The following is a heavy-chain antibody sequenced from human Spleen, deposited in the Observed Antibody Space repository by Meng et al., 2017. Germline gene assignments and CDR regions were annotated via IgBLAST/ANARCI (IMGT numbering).Heavy chain of an antibody. CDR1: GGFISRSNYF. Sequence: SETLSLTCSVSGGFISRSNYFWGWIRQPPGKGLEWIGLIDYTGATYADPSLKSRVTISVDTSKNQFSLKLSSVTAADTAVYYCARVGSAVNTWWTGSHTQDTAMGAGAFDIWGQGTMVTVSS. CDR3: ARVGSAVNTWWTGSHTQDTAMGAGAFDI. V-gene: IGHV4-39*07. D-gene: IGHD5-18*01. J-gene: IGHJ3*02. CDR2: IDYTGAT.